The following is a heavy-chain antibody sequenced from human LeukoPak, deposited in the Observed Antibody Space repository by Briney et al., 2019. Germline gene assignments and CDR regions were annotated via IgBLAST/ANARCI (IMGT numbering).Heavy chain of an antibody. J-gene: IGHJ4*02. Sequence: ASVKVSCKASGYTFTSYGISWVRQAPGQGLEWMGWISAYNGNTNYAQKLQGRVTMTTDTSTSTAYMELRSLRSDDTAVYYCARDYGYSSGWYVGEYYFDYWGQGTLVTVSS. CDR3: ARDYGYSSGWYVGEYYFDY. V-gene: IGHV1-18*01. D-gene: IGHD6-19*01. CDR2: ISAYNGNT. CDR1: GYTFTSYG.